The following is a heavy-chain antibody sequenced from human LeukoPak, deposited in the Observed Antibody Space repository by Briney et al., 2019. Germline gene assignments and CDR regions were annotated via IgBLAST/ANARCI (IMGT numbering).Heavy chain of an antibody. J-gene: IGHJ5*02. CDR1: GGSISSGSYY. D-gene: IGHD3-9*01. CDR2: IYTSGST. CDR3: ARGVAILTGYSSANWFDP. Sequence: PSQTLSLTCTVSGGSISSGSYYWSWIRQPAGKGLEWIGRIYTSGSTNYNPSLKSRVTISVDTSKNQFSLKLSSVTAADTAVYYCARGVAILTGYSSANWFDPWGQGTLVTVSS. V-gene: IGHV4-61*02.